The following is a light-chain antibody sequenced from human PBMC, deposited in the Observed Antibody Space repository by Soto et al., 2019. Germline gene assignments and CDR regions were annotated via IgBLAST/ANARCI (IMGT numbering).Light chain of an antibody. J-gene: IGLJ1*01. CDR3: CSYAGNYLYV. CDR1: SSDVGGYNY. V-gene: IGLV2-11*01. CDR2: DVT. Sequence: QSALTQPRSVSGSPGQSVTISCTGTSSDVGGYNYVSWYQQHPDKAPKFIIYDVTNRPSGVPDRFSGSKSGNTASLTISGLQAEDEADYYCCSYAGNYLYVFGTGTKLTAL.